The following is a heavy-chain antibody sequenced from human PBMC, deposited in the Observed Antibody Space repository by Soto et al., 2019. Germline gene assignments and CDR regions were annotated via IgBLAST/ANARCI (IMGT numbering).Heavy chain of an antibody. CDR3: ARQLADCGGDCYTEPLDY. CDR2: INPNSVGT. D-gene: IGHD2-21*02. Sequence: QVQLVQSGAEVKKPGASVKVSCKASGYTFTGYYIHWVRQAPGQGLEWMGWINPNSVGTKYAQKFQGRVTMTRDTSISTAYVDLSRLDSDDTAVYYCARQLADCGGDCYTEPLDYWGQGTLVTVSS. J-gene: IGHJ4*02. CDR1: GYTFTGYY. V-gene: IGHV1-2*02.